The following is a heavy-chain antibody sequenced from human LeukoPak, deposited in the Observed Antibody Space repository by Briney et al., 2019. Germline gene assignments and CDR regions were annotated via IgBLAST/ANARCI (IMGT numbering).Heavy chain of an antibody. V-gene: IGHV4-30-2*01. CDR3: ARDHYSGSSGVDY. CDR2: IYHSGST. J-gene: IGHJ4*02. D-gene: IGHD1-26*01. Sequence: SETLSLTCTVSGGSISSGGYYWSWIRQPPGKGLEWIGYIYHSGSTYYNPSLKSRVTISVDRSKNQFSLKLSSVTAADTAVYYCARDHYSGSSGVDYWGQGTLVTVSS. CDR1: GGSISSGGYY.